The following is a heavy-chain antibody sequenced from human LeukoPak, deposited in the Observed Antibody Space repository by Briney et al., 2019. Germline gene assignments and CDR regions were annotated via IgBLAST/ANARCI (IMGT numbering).Heavy chain of an antibody. V-gene: IGHV3-74*01. CDR1: GFTFSSYW. D-gene: IGHD3-22*01. J-gene: IGHJ4*02. CDR2: INSDGSST. Sequence: GGSLRLSCAASGFTFSSYWMHWVRQAPGKGPVWVSRINSDGSSTSYADSVKGRFTISRDNAKNTLYLQMNSLRAEDTAVYYCARGLTMIVVVMGYWGQGTLVTVSS. CDR3: ARGLTMIVVVMGY.